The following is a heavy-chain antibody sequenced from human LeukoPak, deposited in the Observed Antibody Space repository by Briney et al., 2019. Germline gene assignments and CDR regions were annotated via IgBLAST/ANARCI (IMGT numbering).Heavy chain of an antibody. D-gene: IGHD3-22*01. Sequence: SETLSLTCTVSGASISSYYWSWIRQPPGKGLEWIGDIYYSGSIKYNPSLKSRVTMSVDTSKNQFSLKPSSVAAADTAIYYCARENPSGYYNRPIDYWGQGTLVTVSS. V-gene: IGHV4-59*01. CDR1: GASISSYY. CDR2: IYYSGSI. CDR3: ARENPSGYYNRPIDY. J-gene: IGHJ4*02.